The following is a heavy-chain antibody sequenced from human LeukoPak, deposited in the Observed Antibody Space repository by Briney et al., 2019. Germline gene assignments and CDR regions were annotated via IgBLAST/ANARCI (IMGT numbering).Heavy chain of an antibody. CDR1: GFTFSSYG. Sequence: GGSLRLSCAASGFTFSSYGINWVREAPGHGLESVSSISSTTSYIYYADSVKGRFTISRDNAKNSLYLQMNSLRAEDTAVYYCARDLRGYVGYDSSHFDYWGQGTLVTVSS. J-gene: IGHJ4*02. CDR2: ISSTTSYI. CDR3: ARDLRGYVGYDSSHFDY. D-gene: IGHD5-12*01. V-gene: IGHV3-21*01.